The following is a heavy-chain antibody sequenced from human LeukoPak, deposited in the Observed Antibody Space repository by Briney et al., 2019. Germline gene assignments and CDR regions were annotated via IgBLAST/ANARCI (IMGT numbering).Heavy chain of an antibody. CDR3: AREQQLVPLNWFDP. CDR1: GYTFTSYG. J-gene: IGHJ5*02. Sequence: ASVKVSCKASGYTFTSYGISWVRQAPGQGLKWMGWISAYNGNTNYAQKLQGRVTMTTDTSASTAYMELRSLRSDDTAVYYCAREQQLVPLNWFDPWGQGTLVTVSS. D-gene: IGHD6-13*01. CDR2: ISAYNGNT. V-gene: IGHV1-18*01.